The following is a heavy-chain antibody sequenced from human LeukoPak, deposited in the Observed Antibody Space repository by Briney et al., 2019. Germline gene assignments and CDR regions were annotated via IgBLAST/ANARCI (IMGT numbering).Heavy chain of an antibody. J-gene: IGHJ5*02. CDR3: ARDMTGTPMVTGWFDP. CDR1: GGTFSSYA. CDR2: IIPIFGTA. D-gene: IGHD5-18*01. V-gene: IGHV1-69*13. Sequence: SVKVSCKASGGTFSSYAISWVRQAPGQGLEWMGGIIPIFGTANYAQKFQGRVTITADESTSTAYMELSSLRSEDTAVYYCARDMTGTPMVTGWFDPWGQGTLVTVSS.